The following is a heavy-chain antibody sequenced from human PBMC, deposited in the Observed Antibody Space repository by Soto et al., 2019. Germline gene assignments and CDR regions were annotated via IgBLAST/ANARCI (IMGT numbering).Heavy chain of an antibody. Sequence: QVQLVQSGAEVKKPGASVKVSCKASGYTFTSYDINWVRQATGQGLEWMGWMNPNSGNTGYAQKFQGRVTMTRNTSISTAYMERSSLRSEDTAVYYCARTRDNYYYYYMDVWGKGTTVTVSS. CDR2: MNPNSGNT. CDR3: ARTRDNYYYYYMDV. V-gene: IGHV1-8*01. J-gene: IGHJ6*03. D-gene: IGHD2-21*01. CDR1: GYTFTSYD.